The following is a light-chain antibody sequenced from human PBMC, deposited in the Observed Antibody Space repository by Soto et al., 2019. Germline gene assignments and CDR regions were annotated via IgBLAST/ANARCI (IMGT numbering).Light chain of an antibody. V-gene: IGLV2-8*01. CDR3: SSYAGSDILL. CDR2: EVD. J-gene: IGLJ2*01. CDR1: STDVGGYNS. Sequence: QSVLTQPPSASGSLGQSVTVSCTGTSTDVGGYNSVSWYQQHPGKAPKLIIYEVDKRPSGVPDRFSGSKSGNTASLTVFGLQDDDEADYFCSSYAGSDILLFGGGTKLTVL.